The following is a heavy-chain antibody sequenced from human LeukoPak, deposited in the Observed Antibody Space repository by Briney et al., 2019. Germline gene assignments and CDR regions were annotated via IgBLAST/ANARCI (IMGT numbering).Heavy chain of an antibody. Sequence: ASVKVSCKASGYTFTCYYMHWVRQAPGQGLEWMGWINPNSGGTNYAQKFQGRVTMTRDTSISTAYMELSRLRSDDTAVYYCARVSSGWSRWTMEYWGQGTLVTVSS. J-gene: IGHJ4*02. CDR1: GYTFTCYY. CDR3: ARVSSGWSRWTMEY. D-gene: IGHD6-19*01. V-gene: IGHV1-2*02. CDR2: INPNSGGT.